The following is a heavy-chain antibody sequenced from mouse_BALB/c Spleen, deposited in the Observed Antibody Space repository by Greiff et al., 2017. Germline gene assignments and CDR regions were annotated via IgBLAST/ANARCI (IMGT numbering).Heavy chain of an antibody. CDR2: INPGSSTI. Sequence: EVQRVESGGGLVQPGGSLNLSCAASGFDFSRYWMSWARQAPGKGQEWIGEINPGSSTINYTPSLKDKFIISRDNAKNTLYLQMSKVRSEDTALYYCARLGSYYDSYYAMDYWGQGTSVTVSS. D-gene: IGHD1-1*01. CDR3: ARLGSYYDSYYAMDY. CDR1: GFDFSRYW. V-gene: IGHV4-2*02. J-gene: IGHJ4*01.